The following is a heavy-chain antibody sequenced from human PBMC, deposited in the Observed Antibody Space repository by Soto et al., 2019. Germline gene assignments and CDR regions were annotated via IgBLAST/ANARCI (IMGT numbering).Heavy chain of an antibody. CDR2: INHSGST. D-gene: IGHD3-3*01. Sequence: SETLSLTCAVYGGSFSGYYWSWIRQPPGKGLEWIGEINHSGSTNYNPSLKSRVTISVDTSKNQFSLKLSSVTAADTAVYYCARGRYDFPDYWGQGTLVTVS. CDR3: ARGRYDFPDY. J-gene: IGHJ4*02. CDR1: GGSFSGYY. V-gene: IGHV4-34*01.